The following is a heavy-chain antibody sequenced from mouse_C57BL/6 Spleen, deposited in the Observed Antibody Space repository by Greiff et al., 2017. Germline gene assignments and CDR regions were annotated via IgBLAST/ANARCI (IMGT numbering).Heavy chain of an antibody. CDR2: INPSSGYT. Sequence: QVQLQQSGAELAKPGASVKLSCKASGYTFTSYWMHWVKQRPGQGLEWIGYINPSSGYTKYNQKFKDKATLTADKSSSTAYMQLSSLTYEDSAVYYCARRGITTVVATPYAMDYWGQGTSVTVSS. CDR3: ARRGITTVVATPYAMDY. CDR1: GYTFTSYW. J-gene: IGHJ4*01. V-gene: IGHV1-7*01. D-gene: IGHD1-1*01.